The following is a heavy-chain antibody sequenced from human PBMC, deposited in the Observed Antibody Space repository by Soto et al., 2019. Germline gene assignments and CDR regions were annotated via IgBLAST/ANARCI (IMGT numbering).Heavy chain of an antibody. Sequence: GGSLRLSCAASGFTFSVYGMHWVRQAPGKGLEWVALISYDGSKQYYADSVKGRFTISRDTSKNTLYLQMNSLRAEDTALYYCAKGQDFSNYGEFDYWGQGTLVTVSS. J-gene: IGHJ4*02. CDR2: ISYDGSKQ. CDR3: AKGQDFSNYGEFDY. V-gene: IGHV3-30*18. CDR1: GFTFSVYG. D-gene: IGHD4-4*01.